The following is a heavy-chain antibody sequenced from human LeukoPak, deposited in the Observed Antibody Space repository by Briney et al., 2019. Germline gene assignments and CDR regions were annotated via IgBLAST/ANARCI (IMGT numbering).Heavy chain of an antibody. CDR1: SDSVSSGSYY. CDR2: IYKSGSA. Sequence: SETLSLTCTVSSDSVSSGSYYWSWIRQPPGEGLEWIGYIYKSGSANYNPSLKSRVIISLDTSKNRFSLKLASVTAADTAVYYCARMALTKSDAFDIWGQGTMVTVST. CDR3: ARMALTKSDAFDI. J-gene: IGHJ3*02. D-gene: IGHD5-24*01. V-gene: IGHV4-61*01.